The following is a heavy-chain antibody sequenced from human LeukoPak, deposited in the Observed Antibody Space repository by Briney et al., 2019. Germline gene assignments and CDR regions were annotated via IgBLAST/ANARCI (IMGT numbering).Heavy chain of an antibody. V-gene: IGHV3-23*01. CDR3: AKAPLVWFGTLRDWFDP. J-gene: IGHJ5*02. CDR1: GFTFSSYA. CDR2: ISGSGGST. Sequence: QTGGSLRLSCAASGFTFSSYAMSWVRQAPGKGLEWVSAISGSGGSTYYADSVKGRFTISRDNSKNTLYLQMNSLRAEDTAVYYCAKAPLVWFGTLRDWFDPWGQGTLVTVSS. D-gene: IGHD3-10*01.